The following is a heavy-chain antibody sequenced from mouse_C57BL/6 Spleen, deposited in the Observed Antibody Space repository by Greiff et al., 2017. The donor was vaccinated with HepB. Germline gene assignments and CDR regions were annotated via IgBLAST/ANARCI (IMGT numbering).Heavy chain of an antibody. Sequence: VQLQQSGTVLARPGASVKMSCKTSGYTFTSYWMHWVKQRPGQGLEWIGAIYPGNSDTSYNQKFKGKAKLTAVTSASTAYMELSSLTNEDSAVYYCTTTAQARRGYAMDYWGQGTSVTVSS. CDR2: IYPGNSDT. CDR3: TTTAQARRGYAMDY. V-gene: IGHV1-5*01. J-gene: IGHJ4*01. CDR1: GYTFTSYW. D-gene: IGHD3-2*02.